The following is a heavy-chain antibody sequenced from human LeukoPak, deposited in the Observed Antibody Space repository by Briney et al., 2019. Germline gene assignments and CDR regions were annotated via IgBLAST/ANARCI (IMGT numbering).Heavy chain of an antibody. V-gene: IGHV4-38-2*01. Sequence: SETLSLTCAVSGYSISSGYYWGWIRQPPGKGLEWIGEINHSGSTNYNPSLKSRVTISVDTSKNQFSLKLSSVTAADTAVYYCARIYDSSGYYHYSPDAFDIWGQGTMVTVSS. CDR3: ARIYDSSGYYHYSPDAFDI. D-gene: IGHD3-22*01. CDR1: GYSISSGYY. CDR2: INHSGST. J-gene: IGHJ3*02.